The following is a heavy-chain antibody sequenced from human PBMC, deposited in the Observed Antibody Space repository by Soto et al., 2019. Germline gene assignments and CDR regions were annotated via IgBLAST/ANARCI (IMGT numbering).Heavy chain of an antibody. J-gene: IGHJ6*02. CDR3: ARGVDIVTYEGGKNYYYYGMDV. CDR1: GGSFSGYY. Sequence: TSETLSLTCAVYGGSFSGYYWSWIRQPPGKGLEWIGEINHSGSTNYNPSLKSRVTISVDTSKNQFSLKLSSVTAADTAVYYCARGVDIVTYEGGKNYYYYGMDVWGQGTTVTVSS. V-gene: IGHV4-34*01. CDR2: INHSGST. D-gene: IGHD5-12*01.